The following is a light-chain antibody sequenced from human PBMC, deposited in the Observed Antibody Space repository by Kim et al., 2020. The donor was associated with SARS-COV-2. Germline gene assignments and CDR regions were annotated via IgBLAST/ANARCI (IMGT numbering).Light chain of an antibody. J-gene: IGLJ3*02. CDR3: QSADTSGTYAWV. CDR2: KDS. Sequence: SYELTQPPSVSVSPGQTARITCSGDALPKQYAYWYQQKPGQAPALVIYKDSERPSGIPERFSGSSSGTTVTLTISGVQAEDEADYYCQSADTSGTYAWV. CDR1: ALPKQY. V-gene: IGLV3-25*03.